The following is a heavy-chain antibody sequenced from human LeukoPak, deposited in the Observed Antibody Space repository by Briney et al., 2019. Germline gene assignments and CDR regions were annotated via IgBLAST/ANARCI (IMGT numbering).Heavy chain of an antibody. Sequence: SETLSLICTVSGGSIISYYWSWIRQPAGRGLEWIGRIYSSGSTNYNPSLKSRVTISLDKSKNQFSLKLSSVSAADTAVYYCARGGRSGPDYWGQGTLVSVSS. CDR2: IYSSGST. J-gene: IGHJ4*02. CDR3: ARGGRSGPDY. D-gene: IGHD6-19*01. CDR1: GGSIISYY. V-gene: IGHV4-4*07.